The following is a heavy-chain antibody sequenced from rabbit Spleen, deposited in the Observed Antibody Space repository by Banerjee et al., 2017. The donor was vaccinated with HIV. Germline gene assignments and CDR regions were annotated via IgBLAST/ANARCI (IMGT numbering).Heavy chain of an antibody. V-gene: IGHV1S45*01. CDR1: GFSFSGTYY. D-gene: IGHD4-1*01. J-gene: IGHJ4*01. Sequence: EQLEESGGGLVKPEGSLTLTCTASGFSFSGTYYMCWVRQAPGKGLEWIACIYIGSSGSTYYASWAKGRFTISKTSSTTVTLQMTSLTATDTATYFCARDLAGVIGWNFNLWGPGTLVTVS. CDR3: ARDLAGVIGWNFNL. CDR2: IYIGSSGST.